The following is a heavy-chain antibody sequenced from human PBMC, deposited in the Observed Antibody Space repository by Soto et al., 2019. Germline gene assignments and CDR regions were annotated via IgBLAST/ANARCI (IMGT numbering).Heavy chain of an antibody. D-gene: IGHD1-1*01. J-gene: IGHJ4*02. CDR2: IKQDVSVK. Sequence: EVQLVESGGDLVQPGGSLRLSCAASGFTFSGYWMAWVRQAPGKGLEWVANIKQDVSVKYYVDSLKGRFTISRDNAKNSLYLQMDSLRAADTAVYFCATESYYHWQYWGQGTMVTVSS. CDR1: GFTFSGYW. CDR3: ATESYYHWQY. V-gene: IGHV3-7*01.